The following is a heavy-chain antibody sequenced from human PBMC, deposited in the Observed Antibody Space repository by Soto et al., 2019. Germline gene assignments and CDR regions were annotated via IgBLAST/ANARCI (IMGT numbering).Heavy chain of an antibody. CDR1: GFTFANAW. D-gene: IGHD2-21*02. CDR3: TLHVVVVTSIHNYFNY. J-gene: IGHJ4*02. Sequence: GGSLRLSCAASGFTFANAWMSWVGQSPGKGLEWVGRIKSKTDGEATDYAAPVKGRFSISRDDSKNTMFLQMNSLQIEDTAIYYCTLHVVVVTSIHNYFNYWGQGTRVTVSS. CDR2: IKSKTDGEAT. V-gene: IGHV3-15*01.